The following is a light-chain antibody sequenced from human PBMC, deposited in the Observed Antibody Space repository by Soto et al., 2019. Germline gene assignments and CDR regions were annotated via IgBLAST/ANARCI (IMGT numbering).Light chain of an antibody. V-gene: IGKV3-20*01. CDR1: QSVRSGS. J-gene: IGKJ2*01. CDR3: HYYAHSPYT. CDR2: GAS. Sequence: EVVLTQSPGTLSLSPGEGATLSCRASQSVRSGSLAWYQQKPGQAPRLLIFGASSRATDTPDRFSGSGSGTDFTHTITRVDTEDFAVYYCHYYAHSPYTFGQGTRLEI.